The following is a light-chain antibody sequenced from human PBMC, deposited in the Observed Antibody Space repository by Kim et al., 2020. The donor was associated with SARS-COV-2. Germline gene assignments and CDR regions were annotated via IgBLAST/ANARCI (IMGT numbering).Light chain of an antibody. CDR3: QQTYRSPPS. V-gene: IGKV1-39*01. CDR2: GVS. CDR1: QTVYTS. J-gene: IGKJ4*01. Sequence: ASVGDRITITCRASQTVYTSLSWYQQKPGKAPQLLIYGVSSLRSGVPPRFSGSGSGTYFTLTISSLEPEDFATYSCQQTYRSPPSFGGGTKVDIK.